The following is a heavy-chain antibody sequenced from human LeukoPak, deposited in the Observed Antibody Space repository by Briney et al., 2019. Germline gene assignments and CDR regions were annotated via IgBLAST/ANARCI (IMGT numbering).Heavy chain of an antibody. CDR2: ISYDGGNK. CDR3: ARSGGGYSSGWFY. J-gene: IGHJ4*02. CDR1: GFTLSRYG. V-gene: IGHV3-30*03. D-gene: IGHD6-19*01. Sequence: GGSLRLSCAASGFTLSRYGMHWVRQAPGKGLEWVAVISYDGGNKYYTDSVKGRFTISRDNSKNTLYLQMNSLRAEDTAVYYCARSGGGYSSGWFYWGQGTLVTVSS.